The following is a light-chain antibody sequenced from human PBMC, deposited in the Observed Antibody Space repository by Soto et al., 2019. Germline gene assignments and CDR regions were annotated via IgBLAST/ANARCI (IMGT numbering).Light chain of an antibody. CDR1: QSVLYSSNNENY. J-gene: IGKJ1*01. CDR3: QQYYSTPPT. Sequence: DIVMTQSPDSLAVSLGERATINCKSSQSVLYSSNNENYLAWYQQKPGQPPNLLIYWASTRESGVPDRFSGGGSGTDFTLTISILQAEDVAVYYCQQYYSTPPTFGQGTKVEIK. CDR2: WAS. V-gene: IGKV4-1*01.